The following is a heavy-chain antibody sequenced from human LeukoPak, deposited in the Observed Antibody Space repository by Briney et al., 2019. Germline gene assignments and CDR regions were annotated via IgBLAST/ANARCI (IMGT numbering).Heavy chain of an antibody. CDR1: GDSIIGYY. Sequence: SETLSLTCSVSGDSIIGYYWGWIRQPPGKGLEWIGNIYYTGNTYYNSSLKSRVTISVDTSKNQFSLKLSSVTAADTAVYYCARDSGTTGEVKFDPWGQGTLVTVSS. D-gene: IGHD3-10*01. CDR2: IYYTGNT. CDR3: ARDSGTTGEVKFDP. J-gene: IGHJ5*02. V-gene: IGHV4-39*07.